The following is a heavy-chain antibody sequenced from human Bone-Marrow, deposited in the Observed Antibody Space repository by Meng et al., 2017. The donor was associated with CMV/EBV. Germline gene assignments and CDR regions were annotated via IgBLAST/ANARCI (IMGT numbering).Heavy chain of an antibody. CDR2: INPNTGDT. CDR3: ARNIGAY. Sequence: ASVKVSCKASGYTFTGYYISWVRQAPGQGLEWMGWINPNTGDTSYAQKFQGTVTMTRDSSINTAYMDLNRLTSDDTAVYYCARNIGAYWGQGTLVTVSS. D-gene: IGHD2/OR15-2a*01. V-gene: IGHV1-2*02. CDR1: GYTFTGYY. J-gene: IGHJ4*02.